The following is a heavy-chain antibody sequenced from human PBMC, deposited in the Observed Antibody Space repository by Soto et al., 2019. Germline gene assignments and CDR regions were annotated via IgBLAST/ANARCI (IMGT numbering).Heavy chain of an antibody. J-gene: IGHJ6*02. CDR1: GGTFSSYA. Sequence: SVKVSCKASGGTFSSYAISWVRQAPGQGLEWMGGIIPIFGTANYAQKFQGRVTITADESTSTAYMELSGLRSEDTAVYYCARFSGSSSLSAYYYYGMDVWGQGTTVTVSS. CDR2: IIPIFGTA. CDR3: ARFSGSSSLSAYYYYGMDV. D-gene: IGHD6-6*01. V-gene: IGHV1-69*13.